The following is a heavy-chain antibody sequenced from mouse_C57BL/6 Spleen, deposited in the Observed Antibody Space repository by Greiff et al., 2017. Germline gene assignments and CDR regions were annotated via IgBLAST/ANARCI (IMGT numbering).Heavy chain of an antibody. J-gene: IGHJ3*01. CDR3: TRDTTVPFAY. D-gene: IGHD1-1*01. CDR2: IDPETGGT. Sequence: VQLVESGAELVRPGASVTLSCKASGYTFTDYEMHWVKQTPVHGLEWIGAIDPETGGTAYNQKFKGKAILTADKSSSTAYMELRSLTSEDSAVYYCTRDTTVPFAYWGQGTLVTVSA. CDR1: GYTFTDYE. V-gene: IGHV1-15*01.